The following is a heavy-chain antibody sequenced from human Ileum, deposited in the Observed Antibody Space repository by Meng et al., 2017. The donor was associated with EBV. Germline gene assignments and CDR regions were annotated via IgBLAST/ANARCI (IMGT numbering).Heavy chain of an antibody. J-gene: IGHJ4*02. V-gene: IGHV4-30-2*01. CDR2: IQHSGST. CDR1: GGSISSGGHS. Sequence: QLQLQEPGSGLVKPSRTLSRTCAGSGGSISSGGHSWSWNWQPPGKGLEWIGDIQHSGSTYYNPSLKSRVTRSVDRSRNQISLKLSSVTAADTAVYYCARAHPVVYFFDYWGQGTLVTVSS. CDR3: ARAHPVVYFFDY. D-gene: IGHD4-23*01.